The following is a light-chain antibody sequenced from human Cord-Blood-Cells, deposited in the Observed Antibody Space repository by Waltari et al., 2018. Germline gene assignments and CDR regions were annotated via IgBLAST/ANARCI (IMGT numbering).Light chain of an antibody. CDR2: LGS. CDR3: MQALQTRYT. J-gene: IGKJ2*01. Sequence: DIVMTQSPLSLPVTPGEPASISCRPSQRLLHSNGYNYLDWYLQKPGQSPQLLIYLGSNRASGVPDRFSGSGSGTDFTLKISRVEAEDVGVYYCMQALQTRYTFGQGTKLEIK. CDR1: QRLLHSNGYNY. V-gene: IGKV2-28*01.